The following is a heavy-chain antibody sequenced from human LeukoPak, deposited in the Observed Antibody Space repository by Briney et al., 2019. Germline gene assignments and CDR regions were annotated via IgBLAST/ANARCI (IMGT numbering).Heavy chain of an antibody. CDR2: ISGSGGST. D-gene: IGHD2-15*01. V-gene: IGHV3-23*01. CDR1: GFTFSSYG. Sequence: GGSLRLSCAASGFTFSSYGMSWVRQAPGKGLEWVSAISGSGGSTYYADSVKGRFTISRDNSKNTLYLQMNSLRAEDTAVYYCAKDTSVVVVVAAPTELDYWGQGTLVTVSS. J-gene: IGHJ4*02. CDR3: AKDTSVVVVVAAPTELDY.